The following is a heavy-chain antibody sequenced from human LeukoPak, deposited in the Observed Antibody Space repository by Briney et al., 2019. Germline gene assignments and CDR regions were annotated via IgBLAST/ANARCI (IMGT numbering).Heavy chain of an antibody. D-gene: IGHD6-6*01. J-gene: IGHJ4*02. V-gene: IGHV3-23*01. CDR2: ISASGGTT. Sequence: GGSLRLSCAASGFTFSSYAMNWVRQTPGQGLEWVASISASGGTTSYADSEKGRFSISRDNSEYSLYLRVNNLRAEDSAVYYCARVKQLVSFDYWGQGTLVTVSS. CDR3: ARVKQLVSFDY. CDR1: GFTFSSYA.